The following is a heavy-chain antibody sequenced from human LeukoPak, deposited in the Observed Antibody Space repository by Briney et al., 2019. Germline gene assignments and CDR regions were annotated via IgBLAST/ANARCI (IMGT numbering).Heavy chain of an antibody. CDR3: ARDRFAYYESRGYFDAFDF. D-gene: IGHD3-22*01. V-gene: IGHV3-23*01. CDR1: GFTFSSYA. CDR2: ISSTGGTTI. Sequence: GGSLRLSCAASGFTFSSYAMSWVRQAPGKGLEWIAFISSTGGTTIYYAESVKGRVTISRDNVKNTLYLQMDGLRAEDTAIYYCARDRFAYYESRGYFDAFDFWGQGTRVTVSS. J-gene: IGHJ3*01.